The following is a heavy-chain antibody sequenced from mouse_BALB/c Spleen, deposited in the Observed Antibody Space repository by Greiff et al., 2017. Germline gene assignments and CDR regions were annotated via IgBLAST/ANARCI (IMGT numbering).Heavy chain of an antibody. CDR3: ARHEDGPFAY. CDR2: ISSGGSYT. Sequence: VQLKESGGDLVKPGGSLKLSCAASGFTFSSYGMSWVRQTPDKRLEWVATISSGGSYTYYPDSVKGRFTISRDNAKNTLYLQMSSLKSEDTAMYYCARHEDGPFAYWGQGTLVTVSA. CDR1: GFTFSSYG. D-gene: IGHD2-3*01. V-gene: IGHV5-6*01. J-gene: IGHJ3*01.